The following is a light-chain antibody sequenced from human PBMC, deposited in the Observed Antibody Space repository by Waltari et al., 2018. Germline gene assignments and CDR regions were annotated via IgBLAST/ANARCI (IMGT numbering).Light chain of an antibody. CDR1: SSHVGGYNY. V-gene: IGLV2-14*03. J-gene: IGLJ1*01. CDR2: DVS. CDR3: SSYTSSSTPLYV. Sequence: QSALTPPASVSGSPGQPITIPCTGTSSHVGGYNYVSWYQQHPGKAPKLMIYDVSNRPSGVSNRFSGSKSGNTASLTISGLQAEDEADYYCSSYTSSSTPLYVFGTGTKVTVL.